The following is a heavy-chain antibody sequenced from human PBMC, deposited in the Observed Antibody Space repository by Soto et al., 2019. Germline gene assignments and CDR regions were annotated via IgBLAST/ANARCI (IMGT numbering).Heavy chain of an antibody. V-gene: IGHV4-39*01. Sequence: SETLSLTCTVTGGSISRSHNFWGWIRQPPGKGLELIGSIFYSGTTYNNQSLNSQVNISEDTSKKKYSQKMNSVTAANTDVYYCARYYGDYKNYFDYWGQGTLVTVS. CDR3: ARYYGDYKNYFDY. CDR2: IFYSGTT. J-gene: IGHJ4*02. D-gene: IGHD4-17*01. CDR1: GGSISRSHNF.